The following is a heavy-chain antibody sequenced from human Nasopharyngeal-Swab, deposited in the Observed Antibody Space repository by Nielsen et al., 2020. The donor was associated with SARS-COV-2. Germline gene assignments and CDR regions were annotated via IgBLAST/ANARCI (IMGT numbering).Heavy chain of an antibody. Sequence: GGSLRPSCAASGFTFSSYEMNWVRPAPGEGLEWVSYISSSGSTIYCADSVKGRFTISRDNAKNSLYLQMNSLRAEDTVVYYCARDYGDYERMQYYYYYGMDVWGQGTTVTVSS. J-gene: IGHJ6*02. CDR1: GFTFSSYE. D-gene: IGHD4-17*01. CDR2: ISSSGSTI. V-gene: IGHV3-48*03. CDR3: ARDYGDYERMQYYYYYGMDV.